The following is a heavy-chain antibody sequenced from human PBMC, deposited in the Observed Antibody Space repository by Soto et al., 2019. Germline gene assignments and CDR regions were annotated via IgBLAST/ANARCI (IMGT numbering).Heavy chain of an antibody. CDR2: IDPSDSYT. Sequence: PGESLKISCKGSGYSFTSYWISWVRQMPGKGLEWMGRIDPSDSYTNYSPSFQGHVTISADKSISTAYLQWSSLKASDNAMYYCATHVIIAAWSGYYMPYYYHGMDVWGQGTTVTVSS. V-gene: IGHV5-10-1*01. J-gene: IGHJ6*02. CDR3: ATHVIIAAWSGYYMPYYYHGMDV. CDR1: GYSFTSYW. D-gene: IGHD3-3*01.